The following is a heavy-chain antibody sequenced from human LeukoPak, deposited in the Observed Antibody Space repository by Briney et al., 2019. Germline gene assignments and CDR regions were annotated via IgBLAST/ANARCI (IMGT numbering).Heavy chain of an antibody. CDR2: ISSSSSYI. V-gene: IGHV3-21*01. CDR1: GFTFSSYS. D-gene: IGHD3-3*01. J-gene: IGHJ4*02. Sequence: MPGGSLRLSCAASGFTFSSYSMNWVRQAPGKGLEWVSSISSSSSYIYYADSVKGRFTISRDNAKNSLYLQINSLRAEDTAVYYCARDFTRYDFWSGEFASYWGQGTLVTVSS. CDR3: ARDFTRYDFWSGEFASY.